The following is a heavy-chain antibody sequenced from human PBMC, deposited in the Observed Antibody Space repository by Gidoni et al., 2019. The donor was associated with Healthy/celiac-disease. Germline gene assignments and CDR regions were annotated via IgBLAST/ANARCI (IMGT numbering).Heavy chain of an antibody. D-gene: IGHD2-2*01. CDR3: EKVASSLGCSSTSGYGDY. V-gene: IGHV3-23*01. CDR2: ICGSGGST. J-gene: IGHJ4*02. CDR1: GFTFRLYA. Sequence: VPLLESGGGLVQAGGSLRLSCAASGFTFRLYAMSWVRPAPGKGLEWVSAICGSGGSTYYADAVKGRFTIPRDNAKNTLDLQKNRLSAEDTAVYDCEKVASSLGCSSTSGYGDYWGQGTLVTVSS.